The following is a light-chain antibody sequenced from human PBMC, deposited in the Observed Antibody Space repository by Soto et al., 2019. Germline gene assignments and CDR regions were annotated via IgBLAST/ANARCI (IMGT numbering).Light chain of an antibody. V-gene: IGLV2-11*01. CDR1: SSDVGGYNY. J-gene: IGLJ3*02. CDR2: DVN. CDR3: CSYTGRYTWV. Sequence: QSALTQPRSVSGSPGQSVTISCTGTSSDVGGYNYVSWYQQYPGKAPKFMIYDVNKRPSGVPDRFSGSKSGNTASLTISGLQAEDEADYYCCSYTGRYTWVFGGWTKVTVL.